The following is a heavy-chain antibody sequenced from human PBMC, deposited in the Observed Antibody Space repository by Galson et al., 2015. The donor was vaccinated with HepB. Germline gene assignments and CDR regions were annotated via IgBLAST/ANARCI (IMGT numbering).Heavy chain of an antibody. D-gene: IGHD6-19*01. CDR2: IWYDGSNK. Sequence: SLRLSCAASGFTFSSYGMHWVRQAPGKGLEWVAVIWYDGSNKYYADSVKGRFTISRDNSKNTLYLQMNSLRAEDTAVYYCARGAHARKLPNSSGWSYFDYWGQGTLVTVSS. V-gene: IGHV3-33*01. J-gene: IGHJ4*02. CDR1: GFTFSSYG. CDR3: ARGAHARKLPNSSGWSYFDY.